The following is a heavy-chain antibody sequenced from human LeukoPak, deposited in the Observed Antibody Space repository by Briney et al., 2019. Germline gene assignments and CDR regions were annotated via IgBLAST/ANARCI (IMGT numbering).Heavy chain of an antibody. D-gene: IGHD6-19*01. CDR2: ISGSGGST. Sequence: GGSLRLSCAASGFTFSSYAMSWVRQAPGKGLEWVSAISGSGGSTYYADSVKGRFTISRDNSKNTLYLQMNSLRAEDTAVYYCAKPTVGQWLATYYFDYWGQGTLVTVSS. CDR1: GFTFSSYA. J-gene: IGHJ4*02. CDR3: AKPTVGQWLATYYFDY. V-gene: IGHV3-23*01.